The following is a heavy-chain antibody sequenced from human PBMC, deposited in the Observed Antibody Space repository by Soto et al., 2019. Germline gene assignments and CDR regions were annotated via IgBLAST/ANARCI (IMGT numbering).Heavy chain of an antibody. D-gene: IGHD3-10*01. CDR2: ISSNGGCT. V-gene: IGHV3-64*01. Sequence: GGSLRLSCVAPGFTFSSYWMHWVRRTPGQGLVYVSAISSNGGCTYYANSVKGRFTISRDNSKNTLYLQMGSLRAEDMAVYYCARFGFTYYYDYWGQGTLVTVSS. CDR1: GFTFSSYW. CDR3: ARFGFTYYYDY. J-gene: IGHJ4*02.